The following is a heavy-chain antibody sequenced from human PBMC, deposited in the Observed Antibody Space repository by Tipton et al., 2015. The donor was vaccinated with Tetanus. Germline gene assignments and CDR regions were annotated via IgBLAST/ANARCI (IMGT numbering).Heavy chain of an antibody. V-gene: IGHV3-7*01. J-gene: IGHJ6*02. CDR1: GFTFSSFW. CDR2: IKYDGSEE. Sequence: SLRLSCAASGFTFSSFWMSWVRQAPGKGLEGVAKIKYDGSEEYYVDSVKDRFTISRDNAKNSLYLQMNSLRAEDTAVYYCARDRIVVVPAARCMDVWGQGTTVTVSS. CDR3: ARDRIVVVPAARCMDV. D-gene: IGHD2-2*01.